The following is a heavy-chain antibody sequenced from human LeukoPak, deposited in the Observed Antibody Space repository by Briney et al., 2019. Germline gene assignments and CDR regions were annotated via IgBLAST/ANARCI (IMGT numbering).Heavy chain of an antibody. Sequence: PSETLSLTCAVYGGSFSGYYWSWIRQPPGKGLEWIGEINHSGSTNYNPSLKSRVTMSVDTSKNQFSLKLSSVTAADTAVYYCARARKSTTVTTIDAFDIWGQGTMVTVSS. D-gene: IGHD4-17*01. CDR2: INHSGST. J-gene: IGHJ3*02. CDR1: GGSFSGYY. CDR3: ARARKSTTVTTIDAFDI. V-gene: IGHV4-34*01.